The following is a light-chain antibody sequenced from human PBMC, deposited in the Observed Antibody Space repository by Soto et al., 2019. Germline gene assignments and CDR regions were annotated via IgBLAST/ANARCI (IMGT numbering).Light chain of an antibody. J-gene: IGLJ1*01. CDR1: SSDVGAYNY. Sequence: QSALTQPRSVSGSPGQSVTISCTGTSSDVGAYNYVSWYQQHPGKAPKLIVYDVISRPSGVPDRFSGSKSSNTASLTISGLQAADEVDYYCCSYAGSYTDVFGTGTKLTVL. CDR2: DVI. CDR3: CSYAGSYTDV. V-gene: IGLV2-11*01.